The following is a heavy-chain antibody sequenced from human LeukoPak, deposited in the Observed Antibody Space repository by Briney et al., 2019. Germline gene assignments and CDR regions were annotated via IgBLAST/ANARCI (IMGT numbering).Heavy chain of an antibody. CDR2: INPNSGGT. CDR3: ARESGWELLVSAFDI. D-gene: IGHD1-26*01. J-gene: IGHJ3*02. V-gene: IGHV1-2*02. Sequence: GASVKVSCKASGYTFTGYYMHWVRQAPGQGLEWMGWINPNSGGTNYAQKFQGRVTMTRDTSISTAYMELSRLRSDDTAVYYCARESGWELLVSAFDIWGQGTMVTVSS. CDR1: GYTFTGYY.